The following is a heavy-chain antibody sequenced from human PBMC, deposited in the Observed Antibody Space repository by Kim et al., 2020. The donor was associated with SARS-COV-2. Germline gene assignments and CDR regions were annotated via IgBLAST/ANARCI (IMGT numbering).Heavy chain of an antibody. V-gene: IGHV3-64D*06. CDR3: VKGYTAKGLGAFDI. D-gene: IGHD3-16*01. CDR1: GFTFSSYA. J-gene: IGHJ3*02. Sequence: GGSLRLSCSASGFTFSSYAMHWVRQAPGKGLEYVSAISSNGGSTYYADSVKGRFTISRDNSKNTLYLQMSSLRAEDTAVYYCVKGYTAKGLGAFDIWGQGTMVTVSS. CDR2: ISSNGGST.